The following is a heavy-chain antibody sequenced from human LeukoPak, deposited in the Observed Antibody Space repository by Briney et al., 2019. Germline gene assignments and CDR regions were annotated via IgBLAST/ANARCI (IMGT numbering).Heavy chain of an antibody. D-gene: IGHD2-21*02. V-gene: IGHV3-7*02. CDR2: IKQDGSEK. CDR3: MMSLTAHYYYGMDV. CDR1: GFTFSTYW. Sequence: GGSLRLSCAAPGFTFSTYWMSWVRQAPGKGLEWVANIKQDGSEKYYVDSVKGRFTISRDNAKNSLFLQMNSLRADDTAVYHCMMSLTAHYYYGMDVWGQGTTVTVSS. J-gene: IGHJ6*02.